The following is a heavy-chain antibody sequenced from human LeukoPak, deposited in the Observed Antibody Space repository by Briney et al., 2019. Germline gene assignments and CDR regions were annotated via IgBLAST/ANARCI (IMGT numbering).Heavy chain of an antibody. CDR1: GGSFSGYY. CDR2: INHSGST. V-gene: IGHV4-34*01. CDR3: ARTSSSYDSSGCYLNPFDY. Sequence: SGTLSLTCAVYGGSFSGYYWSWIRQPPGKGLEWIGEINHSGSTNYNPSLKSRVTISVDTSKNQFSLKLSSVTAADTAVYYCARTSSSYDSSGCYLNPFDYWGQGTLVTVSS. D-gene: IGHD3-22*01. J-gene: IGHJ4*02.